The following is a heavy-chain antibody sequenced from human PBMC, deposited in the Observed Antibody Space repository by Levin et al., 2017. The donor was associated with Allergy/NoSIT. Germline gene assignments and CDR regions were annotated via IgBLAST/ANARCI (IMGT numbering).Heavy chain of an antibody. CDR3: ARVGRLHWYFDL. CDR1: GGSISSYY. J-gene: IGHJ2*01. CDR2: IYYSGST. Sequence: GSLRLSCTVSGGSISSYYWSWIRQPPGKGLEWIGYIYYSGSTNYNPSLKSRVTISVDTSKNQFSLKLSSVTAADTAVYYCARVGRLHWYFDLWGRGTLVTVSS. D-gene: IGHD6-25*01. V-gene: IGHV4-59*01.